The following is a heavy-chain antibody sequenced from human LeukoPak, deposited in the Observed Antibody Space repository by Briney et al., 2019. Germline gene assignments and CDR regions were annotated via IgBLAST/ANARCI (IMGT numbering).Heavy chain of an antibody. V-gene: IGHV1-2*02. CDR2: INPNSGGT. J-gene: IGHJ4*02. Sequence: ASVKVSCKASGYTFTGYYMHWVRQAPGQGLEWMGWINPNSGGTNYAQKFQGRVTMTRDTSISIAYMELSRLRSDDTAVYYCARGEATWASNSSSWYNDYWGQGTLVTVSS. CDR3: ARGEATWASNSSSWYNDY. CDR1: GYTFTGYY. D-gene: IGHD6-13*01.